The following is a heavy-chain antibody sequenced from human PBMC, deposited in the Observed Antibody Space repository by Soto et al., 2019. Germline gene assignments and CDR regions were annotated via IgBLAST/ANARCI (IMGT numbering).Heavy chain of an antibody. CDR1: GGSISSYY. D-gene: IGHD6-19*01. CDR3: ARLSTVTGTRYFDY. J-gene: IGHJ4*02. Sequence: SETLSLTCTVSGGSISSYYWSWIRQPPGKGLEWIGYIYYSGSPNYNPSLKSRVTISVDTSKNQFSLKLSSVTAADTAVYYCARLSTVTGTRYFDYWAREPWSPSPQ. V-gene: IGHV4-59*08. CDR2: IYYSGSP.